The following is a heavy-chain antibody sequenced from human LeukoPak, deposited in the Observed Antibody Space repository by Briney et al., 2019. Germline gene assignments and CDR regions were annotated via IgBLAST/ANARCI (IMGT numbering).Heavy chain of an antibody. Sequence: GGSLRLSCAASGFTFSSYWMSWVRQAPGKGLEWVANIKQDGSEKYYVDSVKGRFTISRDNAKNSLYLQMNSLRAEDTAVYYCARDDPIDGEPYHYGMDVWGQGTTVSVSS. V-gene: IGHV3-7*01. CDR3: ARDDPIDGEPYHYGMDV. D-gene: IGHD1-14*01. J-gene: IGHJ6*02. CDR2: IKQDGSEK. CDR1: GFTFSSYW.